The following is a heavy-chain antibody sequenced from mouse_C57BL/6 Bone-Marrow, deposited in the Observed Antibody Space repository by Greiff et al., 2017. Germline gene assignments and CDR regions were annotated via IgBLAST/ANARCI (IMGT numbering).Heavy chain of an antibody. Sequence: EVLLLQSGADFVKPGASVKLSCAASGFTFSSYGMSWVRQTPGKRLEWVGTISRGGGYTYYPDSVKGRVTLSIDNAKSTLYLQMSSLTSEDTAMYYCARRDDYDMDYWGQGTTVTVSS. CDR2: ISRGGGYT. CDR1: GFTFSSYG. D-gene: IGHD2-3*01. CDR3: ARRDDYDMDY. V-gene: IGHV5-6*01. J-gene: IGHJ4*01.